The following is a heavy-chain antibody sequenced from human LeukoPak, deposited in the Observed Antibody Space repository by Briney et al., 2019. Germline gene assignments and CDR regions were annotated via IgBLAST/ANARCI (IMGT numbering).Heavy chain of an antibody. CDR3: ANYCSSTSCYDAFDI. CDR2: IYYSGST. D-gene: IGHD2-2*01. CDR1: GGTISSYY. J-gene: IGHJ3*02. Sequence: PETLSLTCTVSGGTISSYYGSWIRQPPGKGLEWIGYIYYSGSTNYNPSLKSRVTISVDTSKNQFSLKLSSVTAVDTAVCYCANYCSSTSCYDAFDIWGQGTMVTVSS. V-gene: IGHV4-59*12.